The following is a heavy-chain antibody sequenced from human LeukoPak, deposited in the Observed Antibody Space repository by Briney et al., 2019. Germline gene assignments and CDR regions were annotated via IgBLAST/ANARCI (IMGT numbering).Heavy chain of an antibody. D-gene: IGHD2-2*01. Sequence: SQTLSLTCTVSDGSISSGDYYWSWIRQPPGKGLEWIGYIYYSGSTYYNPSLKSRVTISVDTSKTQFSLKLSSVTAADTAVYYCARVGLVVPAAFDYWGQGTLVTVSS. CDR1: DGSISSGDYY. CDR3: ARVGLVVPAAFDY. V-gene: IGHV4-30-4*01. CDR2: IYYSGST. J-gene: IGHJ4*02.